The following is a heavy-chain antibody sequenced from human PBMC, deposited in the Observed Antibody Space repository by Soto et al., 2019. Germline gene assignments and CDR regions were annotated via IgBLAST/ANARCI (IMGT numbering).Heavy chain of an antibody. CDR3: ARADTTVVTASYYYYGMDV. J-gene: IGHJ6*02. Sequence: SVKVFCKASGGTFSSYAISCVRQAPGQGLEWMGGIIPIFGTANYAQKFQGRVTITADESTSTAYMELSSLRSEDTAVYYCARADTTVVTASYYYYGMDVWGQGTTVTVSS. D-gene: IGHD4-17*01. CDR2: IIPIFGTA. CDR1: GGTFSSYA. V-gene: IGHV1-69*13.